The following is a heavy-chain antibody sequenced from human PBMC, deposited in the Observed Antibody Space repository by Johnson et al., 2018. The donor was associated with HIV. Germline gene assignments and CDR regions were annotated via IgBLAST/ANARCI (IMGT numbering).Heavy chain of an antibody. CDR3: ARAKDAAYPYDAFDV. CDR1: GFTFSSYG. J-gene: IGHJ3*01. V-gene: IGHV3-33*01. Sequence: VQLVESGGGVVQPGRSLRLSCAASGFTFSSYGMHWVRQAPGKGLEWVAFIRYDGSNKYYADSVKGRFTISRDNSKNTLHLQMDSLRAEDTAMYYCARAKDAAYPYDAFDVWGHGTMVIVSA. D-gene: IGHD2-15*01. CDR2: IRYDGSNK.